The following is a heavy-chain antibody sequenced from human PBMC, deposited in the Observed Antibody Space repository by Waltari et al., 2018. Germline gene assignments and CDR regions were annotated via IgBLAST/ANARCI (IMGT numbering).Heavy chain of an antibody. D-gene: IGHD3-3*01. CDR2: INPNTGAT. CDR3: ARDLFPSFWSGYGIDF. J-gene: IGHJ3*01. CDR1: GYTFNDYY. Sequence: QVQLVQSGADVKKPGASVRVSCTPSGYTFNDYYLYWVRQAPGKGLEWMGWINPNTGATNLAQKYQGRLSMTRDTSITTAYMELNGLTSDDTAVYYCARDLFPSFWSGYGIDFWGQGTLVTVSS. V-gene: IGHV1-2*02.